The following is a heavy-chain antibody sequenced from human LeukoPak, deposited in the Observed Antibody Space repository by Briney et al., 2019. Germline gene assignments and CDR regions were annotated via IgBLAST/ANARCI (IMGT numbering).Heavy chain of an antibody. V-gene: IGHV1-8*02. CDR3: TKGIAIPH. D-gene: IGHD2-21*01. Sequence: GASVKVSCKASGYTFTSYGISWVRQATGQGLEWMGWMNANSGNTGYAQKFQGRVTMTRNTSITTAYMELSNLRSEDTAVYYCTKGIAIPHWGQGTLVTVSS. J-gene: IGHJ4*02. CDR2: MNANSGNT. CDR1: GYTFTSYG.